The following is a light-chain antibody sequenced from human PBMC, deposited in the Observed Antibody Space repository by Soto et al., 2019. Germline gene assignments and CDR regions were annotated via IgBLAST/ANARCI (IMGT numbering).Light chain of an antibody. CDR2: AAS. CDR1: QSLTRW. J-gene: IGKJ3*01. V-gene: IGKV1D-12*01. CDR3: QKDNSLPPFT. Sequence: DFQMTQSPSSVSASVGDRVTITCRATQSLTRWLAWYQQKPGQAPKLLIYAASTLHSGVSSRFSGTGSGTDFTLTINNLQPEDVATYYCQKDNSLPPFTFGPGTRVDI.